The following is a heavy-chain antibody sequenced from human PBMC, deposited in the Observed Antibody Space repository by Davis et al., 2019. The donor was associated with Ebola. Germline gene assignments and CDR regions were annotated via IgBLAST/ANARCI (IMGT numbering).Heavy chain of an antibody. J-gene: IGHJ4*02. CDR1: GGSISSSSYY. CDR2: IYYSGST. Sequence: PGGSLRLSCTVSGGSISSSSYYWGWIRQPPGKGLEWIGSIYYSGSTYYNPSLKSRVTISVDTSKNQFSLKLSSVTAADTAVYYCARGWDTARDYWGQGTLVTVSS. CDR3: ARGWDTARDY. V-gene: IGHV4-39*01. D-gene: IGHD5-18*01.